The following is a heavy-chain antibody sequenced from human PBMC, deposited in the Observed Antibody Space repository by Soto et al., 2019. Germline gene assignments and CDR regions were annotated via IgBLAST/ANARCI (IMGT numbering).Heavy chain of an antibody. J-gene: IGHJ4*02. CDR2: ITFSGAYT. CDR3: AKLGTAGVFEN. V-gene: IGHV3-23*01. Sequence: PGGSLRLSCAASGFTFSSFAMSWVRQAPGKGLEWLSGITFSGAYTYYAESVKGRFTISRDNSKNTLFLEMNSLRAEDTALYYCAKLGTAGVFENWGQGAQVTVSS. CDR1: GFTFSSFA. D-gene: IGHD1-26*01.